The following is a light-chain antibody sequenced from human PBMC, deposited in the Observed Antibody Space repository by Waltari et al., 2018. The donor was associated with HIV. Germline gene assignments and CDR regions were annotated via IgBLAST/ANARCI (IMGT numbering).Light chain of an antibody. J-gene: IGLJ3*02. CDR1: SSNIGRNS. CDR2: RND. Sequence: QSVLTQPPSASGTPGQRVTIPCSGNSSNIGRNSVIWYQQVPGTAPNLLIYRNDQRPSGVPDRFSGSRSGASASLVISGLQVEDEVDYFCASWDDRLSGWVFGGGTTFTVL. CDR3: ASWDDRLSGWV. V-gene: IGLV1-44*01.